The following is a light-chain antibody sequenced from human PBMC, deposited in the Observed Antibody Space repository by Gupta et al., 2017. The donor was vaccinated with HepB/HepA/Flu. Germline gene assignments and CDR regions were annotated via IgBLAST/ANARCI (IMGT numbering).Light chain of an antibody. V-gene: IGKV1-5*03. CDR3: QQYNSYCT. CDR1: QSIYSR. CDR2: KAS. J-gene: IGKJ2*01. Sequence: DIQMTQSPSTLSASVGDRVTITCRASQSIYSRLAWYQQKPGRAPKLLIYKASTLETGVPSRFSGSGSGTEFTLTISSLQPDDFATYYCQQYNSYCTFGQGTKLELK.